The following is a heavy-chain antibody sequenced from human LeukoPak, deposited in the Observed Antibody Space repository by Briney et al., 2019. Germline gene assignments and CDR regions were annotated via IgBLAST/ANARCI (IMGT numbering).Heavy chain of an antibody. CDR3: ARDEELVRPFDY. D-gene: IGHD6-13*01. Sequence: GASVKVSCKASGYTFTGYYMHWVRQAPGQGLEWMGWINPNSGGTNYAQKLQGRVTTTTDTSTSTAYMELRSLRSDDTAVYYCARDEELVRPFDYWGQGTLVTVSS. CDR2: INPNSGGT. CDR1: GYTFTGYY. V-gene: IGHV1-2*02. J-gene: IGHJ4*02.